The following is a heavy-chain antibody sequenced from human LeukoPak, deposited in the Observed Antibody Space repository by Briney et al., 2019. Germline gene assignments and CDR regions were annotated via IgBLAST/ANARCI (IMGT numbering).Heavy chain of an antibody. J-gene: IGHJ4*02. CDR2: IYSGGST. CDR3: ARDRVVAAAGTLGY. D-gene: IGHD6-13*01. Sequence: GGSLRLSCAASGFTVSSNYMSWVRQAPGKGLEWVSVIYSGGSTYYADSVKGRFAISRDNSKNTLYLQMNSLRAEDTAVYYCARDRVVAAAGTLGYWGQGTLVTVSS. V-gene: IGHV3-53*01. CDR1: GFTVSSNY.